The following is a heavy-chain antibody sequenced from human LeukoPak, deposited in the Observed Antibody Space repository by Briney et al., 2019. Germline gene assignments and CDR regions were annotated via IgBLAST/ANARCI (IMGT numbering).Heavy chain of an antibody. CDR2: IKQDGSEK. J-gene: IGHJ4*02. CDR3: ARDLGYSSSWSLENTVDY. Sequence: GGSLRLSCGASGFTFSSYWMSWVRQAPGKGLEWVANIKQDGSEKDYVDSLKGRFTISRDNAKNSLYLQMNSLRAEDTAVYYCARDLGYSSSWSLENTVDYWGQGTLVTVSS. V-gene: IGHV3-7*01. D-gene: IGHD6-13*01. CDR1: GFTFSSYW.